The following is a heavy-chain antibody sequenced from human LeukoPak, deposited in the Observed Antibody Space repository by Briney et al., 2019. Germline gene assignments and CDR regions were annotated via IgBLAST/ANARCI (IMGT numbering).Heavy chain of an antibody. D-gene: IGHD3-10*01. V-gene: IGHV3-23*01. Sequence: GGSLRLSCAASGFTFSSYAMSWVRQAPGKGLEWVSAISGSGGSTYYADSVKGRFTISRDNSKNTLYLQMNSLRAEDTAVYYCAEDHEKRYYYGSGSSYFDYWGQGTLVTVSS. CDR3: AEDHEKRYYYGSGSSYFDY. J-gene: IGHJ4*02. CDR2: ISGSGGST. CDR1: GFTFSSYA.